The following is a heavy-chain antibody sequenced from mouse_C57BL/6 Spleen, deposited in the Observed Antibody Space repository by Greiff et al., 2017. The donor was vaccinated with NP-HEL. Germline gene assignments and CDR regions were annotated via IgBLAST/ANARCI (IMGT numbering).Heavy chain of an antibody. J-gene: IGHJ2*01. CDR3: ARDATLVAHYFDY. CDR2: IDPISGGT. Sequence: QVQLKQPGAELVKPGASVKLSCKASGYTFTSYWMHWVKQRPGRGLEWIGRIDPISGGTKYNEKFKSKATLTVDKPSSTAYMQLSSLTSEDSAVYYCARDATLVAHYFDYWGQGTTLTVSS. CDR1: GYTFTSYW. V-gene: IGHV1-72*01. D-gene: IGHD1-1*01.